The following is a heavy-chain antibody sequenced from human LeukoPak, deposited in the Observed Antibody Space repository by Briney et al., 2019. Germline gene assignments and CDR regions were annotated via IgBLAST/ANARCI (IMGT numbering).Heavy chain of an antibody. D-gene: IGHD4-17*01. V-gene: IGHV4-59*01. CDR3: ARAPDNYGALNWFDP. J-gene: IGHJ5*02. Sequence: SETLSLTCTVSGGSISSYYWSWIRQPPGKGLEWIEYIYYRGSTNYNPSPKSRVTISVDTSKNQFSLKLSSVTAADTAVYYCARAPDNYGALNWFDPWGQGTLVTVSS. CDR1: GGSISSYY. CDR2: IYYRGST.